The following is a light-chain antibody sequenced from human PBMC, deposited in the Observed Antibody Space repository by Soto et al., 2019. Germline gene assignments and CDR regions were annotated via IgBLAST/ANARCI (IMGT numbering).Light chain of an antibody. CDR1: QSIGRW. J-gene: IGKJ1*01. CDR2: DVS. V-gene: IGKV1-5*01. CDR3: QQYNSYPWT. Sequence: DIQMTQSPSTLSASVGDRVTITCRASQSIGRWLAWYQQKPGKAPKVLIYDVSSLESGDPSRFSGSGSGTGFTLTISSLQPDDFATYYCQQYNSYPWTFGQGTKVEIK.